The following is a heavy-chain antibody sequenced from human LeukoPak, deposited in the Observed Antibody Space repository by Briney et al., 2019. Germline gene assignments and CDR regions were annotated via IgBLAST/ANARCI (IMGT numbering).Heavy chain of an antibody. Sequence: PGRSLRLPCAASGFTFSSYAMHWVRQAPGKGLEWVALISYDGTNKYYAGSVKGRLTISRDNSKNILYLQMNGLRVEDTAVYSCARALAVAGYIDFWGQGTLVTVSS. J-gene: IGHJ4*02. D-gene: IGHD6-19*01. CDR3: ARALAVAGYIDF. V-gene: IGHV3-30-3*01. CDR1: GFTFSSYA. CDR2: ISYDGTNK.